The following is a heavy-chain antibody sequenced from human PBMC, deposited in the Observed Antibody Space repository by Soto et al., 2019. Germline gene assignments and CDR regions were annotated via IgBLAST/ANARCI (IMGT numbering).Heavy chain of an antibody. J-gene: IGHJ6*02. Sequence: SETLSLTCTVSGGSISSSSYYWGWIRQPPGKGLEWIGSIYYSGSTYYNPSLKSRVTISVDTSKNQFSLKLSSVTAADTAVYYCARTNVDTAMGYYYYSYGMDVLGQGTTVAVSS. V-gene: IGHV4-39*01. CDR3: ARTNVDTAMGYYYYSYGMDV. CDR1: GGSISSSSYY. D-gene: IGHD5-18*01. CDR2: IYYSGST.